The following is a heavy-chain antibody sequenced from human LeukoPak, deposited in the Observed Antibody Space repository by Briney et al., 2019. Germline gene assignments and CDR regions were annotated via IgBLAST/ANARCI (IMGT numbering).Heavy chain of an antibody. CDR1: GGSISSYY. CDR2: IYYSGST. D-gene: IGHD2-15*01. J-gene: IGHJ4*02. Sequence: SETLSLTCTVSGGSISSYYWSWIRQPPGKGLEWIGYIYYSGSTNYNPSLKSRVTISVDTSKNQFSLKLSSVTAADTAVYYCARLYCSGGSRFLFDYWGQGTLVTVSS. CDR3: ARLYCSGGSRFLFDY. V-gene: IGHV4-59*01.